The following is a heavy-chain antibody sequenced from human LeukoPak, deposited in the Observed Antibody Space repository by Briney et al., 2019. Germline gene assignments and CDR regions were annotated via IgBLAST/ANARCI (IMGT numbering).Heavy chain of an antibody. V-gene: IGHV3-30*02. CDR2: IRYDGSNK. Sequence: GGSLRLSCAASGFTFSSYGMHWVRQAPGKGLEWVALIRYDGSNKYYADSVKGRFTISRDNSKNTLYLQMNSLRAEDTAVYYCAKRGTVHVVDTAMAGGLSFDCWGQGTVVTVSS. J-gene: IGHJ4*02. CDR1: GFTFSSYG. CDR3: AKRGTVHVVDTAMAGGLSFDC. D-gene: IGHD5-18*01.